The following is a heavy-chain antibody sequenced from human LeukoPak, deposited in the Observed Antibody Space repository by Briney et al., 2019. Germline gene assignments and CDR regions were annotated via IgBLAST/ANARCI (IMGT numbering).Heavy chain of an antibody. J-gene: IGHJ3*02. CDR3: ASKYSSSWYHNDAFDI. D-gene: IGHD6-13*01. Sequence: SETLSLTCAVYGGSFSSYYWGWIRQPPGKGLEWIGSIYYSGSTYYNPSLKSRVTISVDTSKNQFSLKLSSVTAADTAVYYCASKYSSSWYHNDAFDIWGQGTMVTVSS. CDR2: IYYSGST. V-gene: IGHV4-39*01. CDR1: GGSFSSYY.